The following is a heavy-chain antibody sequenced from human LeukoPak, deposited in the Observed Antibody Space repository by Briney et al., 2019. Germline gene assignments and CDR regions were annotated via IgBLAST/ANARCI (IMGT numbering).Heavy chain of an antibody. V-gene: IGHV3-33*08. CDR1: GFTFSKNG. Sequence: GGSLRLSCAASGFTFSKNGMHWVRQAPGKGLEWVAVIFYDGSNKYYADSVKGRFTISRDNAKNSLFLQVNSLRAEDTAVYYCARIALYDDTAFYSGYYYYYYPTDVWGQGTTVTVSS. CDR2: IFYDGSNK. D-gene: IGHD3-9*01. J-gene: IGHJ6*02. CDR3: ARIALYDDTAFYSGYYYYYYPTDV.